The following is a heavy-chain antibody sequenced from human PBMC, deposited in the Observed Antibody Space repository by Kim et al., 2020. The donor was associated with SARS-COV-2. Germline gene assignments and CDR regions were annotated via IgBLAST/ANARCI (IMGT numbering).Heavy chain of an antibody. CDR3: ARGGYYYDSSGYDFGY. Sequence: SETLSLTCTVSGGSISSYYWSWIRQPPGKGLEWIGYIYYSGSTNYNPSLKSRVTISVDTSKNQFSLKLSSVTAADTAVYYCARGGYYYDSSGYDFGYWGQGTLVTVSS. J-gene: IGHJ4*02. D-gene: IGHD3-22*01. CDR1: GGSISSYY. CDR2: IYYSGST. V-gene: IGHV4-59*13.